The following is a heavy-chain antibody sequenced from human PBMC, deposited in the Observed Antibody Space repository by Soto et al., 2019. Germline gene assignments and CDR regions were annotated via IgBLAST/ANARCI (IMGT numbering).Heavy chain of an antibody. Sequence: PGGSLRLSCAASGFTFSSYAMSWVRQAPGKGLERVSAISCSGGSTYYADSVKGRFTISRDNSKNTLYLQMNSLRAEDTAVFFCAKARLRITMVRGVIPNWFDPWGQGTLVTVS. D-gene: IGHD3-10*01. CDR1: GFTFSSYA. CDR2: ISCSGGST. CDR3: AKARLRITMVRGVIPNWFDP. V-gene: IGHV3-23*01. J-gene: IGHJ5*02.